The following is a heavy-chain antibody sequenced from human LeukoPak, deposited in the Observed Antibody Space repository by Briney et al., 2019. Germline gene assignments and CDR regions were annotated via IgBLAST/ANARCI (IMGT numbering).Heavy chain of an antibody. V-gene: IGHV1-69*04. CDR2: IIPILGIA. Sequence: ASVKVSCKASGGTFSSYAISWVRQAPGQGLEWMGRIIPILGIANYAQKFQGRVTITADKSTSTAYMELSSLRSEDTAVYYCARSIGGDAYYFDYWGQGTLVTVSS. D-gene: IGHD3-10*01. CDR1: GGTFSSYA. CDR3: ARSIGGDAYYFDY. J-gene: IGHJ4*02.